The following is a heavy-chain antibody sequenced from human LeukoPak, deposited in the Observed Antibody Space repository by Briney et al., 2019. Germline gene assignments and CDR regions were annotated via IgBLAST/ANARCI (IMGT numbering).Heavy chain of an antibody. Sequence: GRSLRPSCAASGFTFSSYVMHWVRQAPGKGLEWVAVIRYDGSNKYYADSLKGRFTISRDNSKNTLYLQMNSLRAEDTAVYYCAKATLNWNYAYYYYYGMDVWGQGTTVTVSS. V-gene: IGHV3-33*06. J-gene: IGHJ6*02. CDR1: GFTFSSYV. CDR2: IRYDGSNK. D-gene: IGHD1-7*01. CDR3: AKATLNWNYAYYYYYGMDV.